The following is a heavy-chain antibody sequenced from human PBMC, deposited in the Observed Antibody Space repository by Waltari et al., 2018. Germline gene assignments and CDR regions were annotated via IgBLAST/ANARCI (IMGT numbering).Heavy chain of an antibody. CDR1: GFTFGSYW. D-gene: IGHD1-26*01. CDR2: VTIDGSST. CDR3: ARGGHGTVDFDL. J-gene: IGHJ4*02. V-gene: IGHV3-74*01. Sequence: EVQLVESGGGLVQPGGSLRLSCAASGFTFGSYWMHWVRQAPGKGLVWVSRVTIDGSSTTYADSVKGRFTISRDNARNTLYLQMNSLRAEDTAVYYCARGGHGTVDFDLWGQGTVVTVSS.